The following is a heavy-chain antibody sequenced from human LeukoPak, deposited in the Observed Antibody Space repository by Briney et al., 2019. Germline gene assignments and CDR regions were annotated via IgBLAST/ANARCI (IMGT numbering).Heavy chain of an antibody. J-gene: IGHJ4*02. CDR3: AKYDYGFDY. Sequence: PGGSLRLSCAASGFTFSGYGMHWVRQAPGKGLEWVAVISYDGSNKYYADSVKGRFTISRDNSKNTLYLQMNSLRAEDTAVYYCAKYDYGFDYWGQGTLVTVSS. V-gene: IGHV3-30*18. CDR2: ISYDGSNK. D-gene: IGHD4/OR15-4a*01. CDR1: GFTFSGYG.